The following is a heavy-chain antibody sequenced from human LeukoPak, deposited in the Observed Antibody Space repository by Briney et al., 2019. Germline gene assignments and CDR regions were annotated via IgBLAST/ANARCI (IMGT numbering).Heavy chain of an antibody. CDR1: GFTFSNYA. CDR3: AKGDEEMATISAFDI. D-gene: IGHD5-24*01. V-gene: IGHV3-23*01. CDR2: ISGSGGST. J-gene: IGHJ3*02. Sequence: GGSLRLSCAASGFTFSNYAMSWVRQAPGKGLEWVSVISGSGGSTYYGDSVKGRFTISRDNPKNTLYLQMNSLRAEDTAVYYCAKGDEEMATISAFDIWGQGTMVTVSS.